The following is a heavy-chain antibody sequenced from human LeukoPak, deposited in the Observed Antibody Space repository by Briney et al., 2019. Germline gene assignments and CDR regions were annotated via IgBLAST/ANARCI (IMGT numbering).Heavy chain of an antibody. V-gene: IGHV1-18*01. Sequence: GASVKVSCKASGYTFTSYGISWVRQAPGQGLEWMGWISAYSGNTNYAQKLQGRVTMTTDTSTSTAYMELRSLRSDDTAVYYCARYPMIVVVNYYYYYMDVWGKGTTVTVSS. D-gene: IGHD3-22*01. CDR1: GYTFTSYG. CDR2: ISAYSGNT. CDR3: ARYPMIVVVNYYYYYMDV. J-gene: IGHJ6*03.